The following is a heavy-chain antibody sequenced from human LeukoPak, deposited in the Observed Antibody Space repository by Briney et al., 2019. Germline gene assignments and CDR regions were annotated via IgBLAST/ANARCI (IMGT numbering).Heavy chain of an antibody. CDR1: GYTFTSYG. V-gene: IGHV1-18*01. D-gene: IGHD6-13*01. Sequence: GASVKVSCKASGYTFTSYGISWVRQAPGQGLEWMGWISAYNGNTNYAQKLQGRVTMTTDTSTSTAYMELRSLRSDDTAVYYCARDVEYRSSWYNYFDYWGQGTLVTVSS. CDR2: ISAYNGNT. J-gene: IGHJ4*02. CDR3: ARDVEYRSSWYNYFDY.